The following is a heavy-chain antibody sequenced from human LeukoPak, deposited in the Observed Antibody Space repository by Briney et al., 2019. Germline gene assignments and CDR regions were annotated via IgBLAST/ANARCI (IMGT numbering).Heavy chain of an antibody. CDR3: ASGPPQGSGYPPDYYYYMDV. CDR2: FGSGDGET. D-gene: IGHD3-22*01. V-gene: IGHV1-24*01. Sequence: ASVKVSCQVSGYTPTGFSMHRGGQASGKGLEWVGGFGSGDGETIYAQKFQGRVTMTEDTSTDTAYMELSSLRSEDTAVYYCASGPPQGSGYPPDYYYYMDVWGKGTTVTVSS. CDR1: GYTPTGFS. J-gene: IGHJ6*03.